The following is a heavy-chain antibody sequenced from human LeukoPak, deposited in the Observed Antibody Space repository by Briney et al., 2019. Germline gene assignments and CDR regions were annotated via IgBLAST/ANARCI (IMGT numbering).Heavy chain of an antibody. CDR2: ISAYNGNT. Sequence: ASVKVSCKASGYTFTSYGISWVRQAPGQGLEWMGWISAYNGNTNYAQKLQGRVTMTRNTSISTAYMELSSLRSEDTAVYYCARGVLRYFDWLKSYYYYYMDVWGKGTTVTISS. CDR3: ARGVLRYFDWLKSYYYYYMDV. CDR1: GYTFTSYG. J-gene: IGHJ6*03. D-gene: IGHD3-9*01. V-gene: IGHV1-18*01.